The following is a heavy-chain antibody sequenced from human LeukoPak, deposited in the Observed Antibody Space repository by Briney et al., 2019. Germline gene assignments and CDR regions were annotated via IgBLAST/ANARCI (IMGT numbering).Heavy chain of an antibody. V-gene: IGHV3-23*01. J-gene: IGHJ4*02. Sequence: GGSLRLSCAASGFTFSSYAMSWVRQAPGKGLEWVSAISGSGGSTYYADSVKGRFTISRDNSKNTLYLQMNSLRAEDTAVCYCAKDPGCSGGSCYLFDYWGQGTLVTVSS. CDR1: GFTFSSYA. CDR3: AKDPGCSGGSCYLFDY. D-gene: IGHD2-15*01. CDR2: ISGSGGST.